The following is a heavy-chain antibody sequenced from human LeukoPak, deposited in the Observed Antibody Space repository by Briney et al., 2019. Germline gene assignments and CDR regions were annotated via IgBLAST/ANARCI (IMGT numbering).Heavy chain of an antibody. J-gene: IGHJ5*02. CDR2: ISAYNGNT. CDR3: AREVLNDIWSGYTNGGFDP. D-gene: IGHD3-3*01. V-gene: IGHV1-18*01. CDR1: GYSFTSYG. Sequence: ASVKVSCKASGYSFTSYGISWVRQAPGQGLEWMGWISAYNGNTNYAQKLQGRVTMTTDTSTSTAYMELRSLRSDDTAVYYCAREVLNDIWSGYTNGGFDPWGQGTLVTVSS.